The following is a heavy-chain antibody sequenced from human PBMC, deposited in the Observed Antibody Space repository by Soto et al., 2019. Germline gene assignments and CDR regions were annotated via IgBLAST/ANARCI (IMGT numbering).Heavy chain of an antibody. CDR2: IYYSGST. J-gene: IGHJ1*01. CDR3: ARARYYRTGYFQH. V-gene: IGHV4-30-4*01. D-gene: IGHD3-10*01. CDR1: GGSISSGDYY. Sequence: SSETLSLTCTVSGGSISSGDYYWSWIRQPPGKGLEWIGYIYYSGSTYYNPSLKSRVTISVDTSKNQFSLKLSSVTAADTAVYYCARARYYRTGYFQHWGQGTLVTVSS.